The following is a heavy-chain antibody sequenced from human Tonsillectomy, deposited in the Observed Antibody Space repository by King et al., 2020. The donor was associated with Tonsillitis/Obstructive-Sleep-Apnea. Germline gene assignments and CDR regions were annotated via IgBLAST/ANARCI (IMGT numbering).Heavy chain of an antibody. D-gene: IGHD3-10*01. CDR3: ARTMVQGVFDY. V-gene: IGHV4-39*01. CDR2: IYYSGST. J-gene: IGHJ4*02. CDR1: GGSISSSSYY. Sequence: PLQESGPGLVKPSETLSLTCTVSGGSISSSSYYWGWIRQPPGKGLEWIGSIYYSGSTYYNPSLKSRVTISVDTSKNQFSLKLSSVTAADTAVYYCARTMVQGVFDYWGQGTLVTVSS.